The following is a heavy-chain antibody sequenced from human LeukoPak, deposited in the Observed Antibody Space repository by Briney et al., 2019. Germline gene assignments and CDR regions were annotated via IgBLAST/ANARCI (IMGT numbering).Heavy chain of an antibody. CDR3: ARSNPEVGSWFDP. CDR1: GGSISSYY. D-gene: IGHD1-14*01. V-gene: IGHV4-59*01. J-gene: IGHJ5*02. Sequence: PSETLSLTCTVSGGSISSYYWSWIRQPPGKGLEWIGYIYYSGSTNYNPSLKSRVTISVDTSKNQFSLKLSSVTAADTAVYYCARSNPEVGSWFDPWGQGTLVTVSS. CDR2: IYYSGST.